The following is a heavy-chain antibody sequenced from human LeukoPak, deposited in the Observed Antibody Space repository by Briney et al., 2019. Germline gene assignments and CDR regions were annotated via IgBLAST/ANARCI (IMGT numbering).Heavy chain of an antibody. D-gene: IGHD1-26*01. CDR3: ARIVGAYLTYFDY. CDR1: GGSISSGSYY. V-gene: IGHV4-61*02. CDR2: IYTSGST. J-gene: IGHJ4*02. Sequence: PSETLSLTCTVSGGSISSGSYYWSWIRQPAGKGLEWIGRIYTSGSTNYNPSLKSRVTISVATSKNQFSLKLSSVTAADTAVYYCARIVGAYLTYFDYWGQGTLVTVSS.